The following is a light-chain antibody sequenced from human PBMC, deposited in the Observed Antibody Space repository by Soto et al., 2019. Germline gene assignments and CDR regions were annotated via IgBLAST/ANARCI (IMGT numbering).Light chain of an antibody. CDR3: QQYYSTPLT. J-gene: IGKJ4*02. V-gene: IGKV4-1*01. Sequence: DIVMTQSPDSLAVSLGERATINCKSSQSVLYSSTNKNYLAWYQQKPGQPPKWLIYWASTRESGVPDRFSGSGSGTDFTLTISSLQAEDVAVYYCQQYYSTPLTFGGGTKVEIK. CDR1: QSVLYSSTNKNY. CDR2: WAS.